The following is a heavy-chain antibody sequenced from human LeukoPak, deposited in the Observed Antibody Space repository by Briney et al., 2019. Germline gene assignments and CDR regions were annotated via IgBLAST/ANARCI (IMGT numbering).Heavy chain of an antibody. CDR3: ASDLTGKYYTAY. CDR1: GCSFSSFG. V-gene: IGHV3-30*02. J-gene: IGHJ4*02. D-gene: IGHD2/OR15-2a*01. CDR2: IGYSGTDT. Sequence: PGGSLRLSCAASGCSFSSFGVHWVRQAPGEGLEWVAYIGYSGTDTHYADSVKGRFTISRDNSKNTVHLQITSLRAADPALYCCASDLTGKYYTAYWGEGTLVTVSP.